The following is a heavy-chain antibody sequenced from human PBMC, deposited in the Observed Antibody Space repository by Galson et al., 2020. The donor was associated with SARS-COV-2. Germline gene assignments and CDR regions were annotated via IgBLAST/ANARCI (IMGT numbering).Heavy chain of an antibody. V-gene: IGHV3-48*01. Sequence: GGSLRLSCAASGFTFSSYSMNWVRQAPGKGLEWVSYISSSSSTIYYADSVKGRFTISRDNAKNSLYLQMNSLRAEDTAVYYCASPSQQYYYDSSIFDYWGQGTLVTVSS. CDR3: ASPSQQYYYDSSIFDY. D-gene: IGHD3-22*01. J-gene: IGHJ4*02. CDR2: ISSSSSTI. CDR1: GFTFSSYS.